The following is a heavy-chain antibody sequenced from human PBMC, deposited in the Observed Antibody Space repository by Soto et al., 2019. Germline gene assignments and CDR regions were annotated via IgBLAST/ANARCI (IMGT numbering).Heavy chain of an antibody. CDR2: IKQDGSEK. V-gene: IGHV3-7*01. J-gene: IGHJ6*03. D-gene: IGHD1-7*01. CDR3: ARDNTGTTPQNYYYYYMDV. CDR1: GFTFSSYW. Sequence: PGGSLRLSCAASGFTFSSYWMSWVRQAPGKGLEWVANIKQDGSEKYYVDPVKGRFTISRDNAKNSLYLQMNSLRAEDTAVYYCARDNTGTTPQNYYYYYMDVWGKGTTVTVSS.